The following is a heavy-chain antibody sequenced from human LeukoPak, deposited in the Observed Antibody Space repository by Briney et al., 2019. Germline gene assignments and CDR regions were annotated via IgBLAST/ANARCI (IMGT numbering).Heavy chain of an antibody. V-gene: IGHV3-30*02. J-gene: IGHJ4*02. CDR2: IRFDGSDE. CDR1: GSTFSSSG. CDR3: ANRPPKITAAGTSHDFHY. D-gene: IGHD6-13*01. Sequence: GGSLRLSCAASGSTFSSSGMHWVRQAPGKGLEWVAFIRFDGSDEYYRDSVKGRFTISRDNSKNTLYLQMNSLRTEDTAVYYCANRPPKITAAGTSHDFHYWGQGTLVTVSS.